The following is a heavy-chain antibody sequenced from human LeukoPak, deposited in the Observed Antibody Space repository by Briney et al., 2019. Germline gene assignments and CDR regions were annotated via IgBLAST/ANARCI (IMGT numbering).Heavy chain of an antibody. CDR3: ARGFVGIRYLPSRLDP. D-gene: IGHD3-9*01. CDR2: IIPIFGTA. V-gene: IGHV1-69*05. Sequence: GASVKVSCKASGGTFSSYAISWVRQAPGQGLEWMGGIIPIFGTANYAQKFQGRVTITTDESTSTAYMELSSLRSEDTAVYYCARGFVGIRYLPSRLDPWGQGTLVTVSS. CDR1: GGTFSSYA. J-gene: IGHJ5*02.